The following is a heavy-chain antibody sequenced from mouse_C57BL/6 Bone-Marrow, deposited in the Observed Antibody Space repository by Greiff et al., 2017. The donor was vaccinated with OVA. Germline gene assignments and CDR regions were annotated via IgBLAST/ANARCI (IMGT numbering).Heavy chain of an antibody. Sequence: VQLQQSGPELVKPGASVKISCKASGYTFTDYYMHWVKQSHGKSLEWIGDINPNNGGTSYNQKCKGKATLTVDKSSSTAYMELRSLTSEDSAVYYCARIGGRTGAKVDYWGQGTTLTVSS. CDR3: ARIGGRTGAKVDY. J-gene: IGHJ2*01. D-gene: IGHD4-1*01. CDR1: GYTFTDYY. CDR2: INPNNGGT. V-gene: IGHV1-26*01.